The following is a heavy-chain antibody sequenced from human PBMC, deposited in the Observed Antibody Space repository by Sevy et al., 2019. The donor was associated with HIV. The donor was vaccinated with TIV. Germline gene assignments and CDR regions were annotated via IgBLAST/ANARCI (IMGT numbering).Heavy chain of an antibody. V-gene: IGHV3-30-3*01. CDR3: ERDPVDTPSYYYLYGMDV. J-gene: IGHJ6*02. CDR1: GFTFSSYS. CDR2: ISYDGSNI. Sequence: GGSLRLSCAASGFTFSSYSFHWVRQAPGKGLEWVAVISYDGSNIYYGESVRGRVTISRDNSKNSLYLQLNSLRGDDTAVYYCERDPVDTPSYYYLYGMDVWGQGTTVTVSS. D-gene: IGHD5-18*01.